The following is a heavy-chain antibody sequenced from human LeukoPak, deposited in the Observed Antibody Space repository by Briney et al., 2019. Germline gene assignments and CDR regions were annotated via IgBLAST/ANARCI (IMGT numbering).Heavy chain of an antibody. D-gene: IGHD3-16*01. CDR1: FGSISSSNYY. Sequence: SETLSLTCTVSFGSISSSNYYWGWIRQPPGKGLEWIGSIHYSGRSYHNPSLKSRATVDTSKNQISLKPSSVTAADTAVSHCAKSYYDYVDAFDIWGQGTLVTVSS. CDR3: AKSYYDYVDAFDI. V-gene: IGHV4-39*01. J-gene: IGHJ3*02. CDR2: IHYSGRS.